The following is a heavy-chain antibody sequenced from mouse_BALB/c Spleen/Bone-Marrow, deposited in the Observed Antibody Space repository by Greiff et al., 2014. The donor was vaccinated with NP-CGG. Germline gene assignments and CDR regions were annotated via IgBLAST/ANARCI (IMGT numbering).Heavy chain of an antibody. V-gene: IGHV1-80*01. CDR3: ARGRGWYFDY. CDR2: ICPGDGDT. D-gene: IGHD2-3*01. Sequence: QVHVKQSGAELVRPGSSVKISCKASGYAFSNYWMNWVKRRPGQGLEWIGQICPGDGDTNYNGKFKGKATLTADKSSSTAYMQLSSLTSEDSAVYFCARGRGWYFDYWGQGTTLTVSS. J-gene: IGHJ2*01. CDR1: GYAFSNYW.